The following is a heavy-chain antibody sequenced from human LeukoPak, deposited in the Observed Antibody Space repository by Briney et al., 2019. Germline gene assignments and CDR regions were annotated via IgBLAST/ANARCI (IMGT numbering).Heavy chain of an antibody. CDR2: INPNSGGT. D-gene: IGHD3-10*01. J-gene: IGHJ5*02. Sequence: ASVKVSCKASGYTFPGYYMHWVRQAPGQGLEWMGWINPNSGGTNYAQKFQGRVTMTRDTSISAAYMELSRLRSDDTAVYYCAGGPHPMVRGVIDWFDPWGQGTLVTVSS. CDR3: AGGPHPMVRGVIDWFDP. CDR1: GYTFPGYY. V-gene: IGHV1-2*02.